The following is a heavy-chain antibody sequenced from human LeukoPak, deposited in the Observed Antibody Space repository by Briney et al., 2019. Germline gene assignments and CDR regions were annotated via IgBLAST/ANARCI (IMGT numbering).Heavy chain of an antibody. D-gene: IGHD6-13*01. CDR3: ARGTAARYYYYYMDV. V-gene: IGHV4-59*11. J-gene: IGHJ6*03. CDR1: GGYISSHY. CDR2: IYYSGST. Sequence: SETLSLTCTVSGGYISSHYWSWIRQPPGKGLEWIGYIYYSGSTNYNPSLKSRVTISVDTSKTQFSLKLSSVTAADTAVYYSARGTAARYYYYYMDVWGKGTTVTVSS.